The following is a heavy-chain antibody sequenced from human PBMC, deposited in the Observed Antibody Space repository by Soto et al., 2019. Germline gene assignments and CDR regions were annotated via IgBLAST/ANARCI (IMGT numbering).Heavy chain of an antibody. CDR2: ISYDGSNK. V-gene: IGHV3-30*18. D-gene: IGHD6-13*01. CDR1: GFTFSSYG. Sequence: GGSLRLSCAASGFTFSSYGMHWVRQAPGKGLEWVAVISYDGSNKYYADSVKGRFTISRDNSKNTLYLQMNSLRAEDTAVYYCAKDSYSSSWYVGNWFDPWGQGTLVTVSS. CDR3: AKDSYSSSWYVGNWFDP. J-gene: IGHJ5*02.